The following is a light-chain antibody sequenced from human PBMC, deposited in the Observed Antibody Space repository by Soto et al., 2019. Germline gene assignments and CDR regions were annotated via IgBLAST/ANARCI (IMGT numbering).Light chain of an antibody. CDR2: VAP. V-gene: IGKV1-39*01. Sequence: DIQMTQSPSSLSASVGDSVTITCRASQNIETYLNWYQVKPGKAPKLLLSVAPGFQGEVPSYFSGSGSGTDFTLTTSSLQPEDFATYYCQQNYNSPRTFGQGTKVEIK. CDR3: QQNYNSPRT. CDR1: QNIETY. J-gene: IGKJ1*01.